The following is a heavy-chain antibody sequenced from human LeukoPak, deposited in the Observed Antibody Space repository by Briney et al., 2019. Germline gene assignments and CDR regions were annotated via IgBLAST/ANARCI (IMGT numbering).Heavy chain of an antibody. CDR3: AREWDYGDYSLDY. CDR1: GFTFSSYG. J-gene: IGHJ4*02. CDR2: IWYDGSNK. D-gene: IGHD4-17*01. V-gene: IGHV3-33*01. Sequence: GRSLRLSCAASGFTFSSYGMHWVRQAPGKGLEWVAVIWYDGSNKYYADSVKGRFTISRDNSKNTLYLQMNSLRAEDAAVYYCAREWDYGDYSLDYWGQGTLVTVSS.